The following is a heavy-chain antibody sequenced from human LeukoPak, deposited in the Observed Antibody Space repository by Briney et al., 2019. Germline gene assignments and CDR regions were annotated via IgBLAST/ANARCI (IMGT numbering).Heavy chain of an antibody. CDR1: GASVSSSNYY. V-gene: IGHV4-39*01. J-gene: IGHJ4*02. D-gene: IGHD1-1*01. CDR3: GRQTRDNSYPRYFDY. CDR2: VDYSGLT. Sequence: PPQTLSLTSPVAGASVSSSNYYWGWILRPPGKGLEWIGTVDYSGLTYYNPPLIGRVTIFVDTSNNQISLKLTSVTAADTAVYYCGRQTRDNSYPRYFDYWGQGALVTVSS.